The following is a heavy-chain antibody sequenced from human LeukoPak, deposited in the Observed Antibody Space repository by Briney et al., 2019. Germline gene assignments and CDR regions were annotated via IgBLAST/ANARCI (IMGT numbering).Heavy chain of an antibody. V-gene: IGHV3-48*03. J-gene: IGHJ4*02. CDR1: GFTFSSYE. D-gene: IGHD6-13*01. CDR3: AREASYSSSWATFDF. CDR2: ISLSSTTI. Sequence: GGSLRLSCAASGFTFSSYEMNWVRQAPGKGLEWVSFISLSSTTIYYADSVKGRFTISRDNAKNSLYLQMNSLRAEDTAVYYCAREASYSSSWATFDFWGQGILVTVSS.